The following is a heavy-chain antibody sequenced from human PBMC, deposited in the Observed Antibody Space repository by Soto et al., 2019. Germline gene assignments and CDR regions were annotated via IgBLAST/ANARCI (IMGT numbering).Heavy chain of an antibody. CDR2: ISYDGSNK. J-gene: IGHJ4*02. CDR3: ARVTAVTEDY. CDR1: GFTFSSYA. D-gene: IGHD2-21*02. Sequence: QVQLVESGGGVVQPGRSLRLSCAASGFTFSSYAMHWVRQAPGKGLEWGAVISYDGSNKYYADSVKGRFTISRDNSKNTLYLQMNSLRAEDTAVYYCARVTAVTEDYWGQGTLVTVSS. V-gene: IGHV3-30-3*01.